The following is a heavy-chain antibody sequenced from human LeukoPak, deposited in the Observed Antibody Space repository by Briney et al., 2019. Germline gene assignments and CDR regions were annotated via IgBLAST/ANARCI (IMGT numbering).Heavy chain of an antibody. D-gene: IGHD3-22*01. CDR2: INPNSGGT. Sequence: ASVKVSCKASGYSFTDYYMRWVRQAPGQGLEWMGWINPNSGGTNFAQKFQGRVTMTRDTSISTAYMELSRLRSDDTAVYYRAREAHYYYDSSGYVDYWGQGTLVTVSS. CDR1: GYSFTDYY. J-gene: IGHJ4*02. CDR3: AREAHYYYDSSGYVDY. V-gene: IGHV1-2*02.